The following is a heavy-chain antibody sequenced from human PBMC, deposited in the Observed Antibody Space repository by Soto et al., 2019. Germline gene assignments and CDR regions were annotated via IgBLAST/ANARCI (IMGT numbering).Heavy chain of an antibody. CDR1: GYSFTSYW. D-gene: IGHD3-22*01. J-gene: IGHJ6*02. Sequence: PGESLKISCKGSGYSFTSYWIGWVRQMPGKGLEWMGIIYPGDSDTRYSPSFQGQVTISADKSISTAYPQWSSLKASDTAMYYCARTYYYDSSGYYYYYYGMDVWGQGSTVTVSS. V-gene: IGHV5-51*01. CDR2: IYPGDSDT. CDR3: ARTYYYDSSGYYYYYYGMDV.